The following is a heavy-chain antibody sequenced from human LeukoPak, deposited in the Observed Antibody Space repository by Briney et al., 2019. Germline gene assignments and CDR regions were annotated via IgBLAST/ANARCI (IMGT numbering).Heavy chain of an antibody. CDR3: ATDIVVVPAARPFDY. D-gene: IGHD2-2*01. J-gene: IGHJ4*02. CDR2: ISSSSSYI. CDR1: GFTFSSYS. V-gene: IGHV3-21*01. Sequence: GGSLRLSCAASGFTFSSYSMNWVRQAPGKGLEWVSSISSSSSYIYYADSVKGRFTISRDNAKNSLYLQMNSLRAEDTAVYYCATDIVVVPAARPFDYWGQGTLVTVSS.